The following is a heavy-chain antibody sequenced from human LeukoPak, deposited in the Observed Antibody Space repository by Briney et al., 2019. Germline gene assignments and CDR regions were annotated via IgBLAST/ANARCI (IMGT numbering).Heavy chain of an antibody. CDR1: GGSISSGGYY. Sequence: SETLSLTCTVSGGSISSGGYYWSWIRQHPGKGLEWIGYIYYSGSTYYNPSLKSRVTISVDTSKNQFSLKLSSVTAADTAVYYCASSWYYYGSGRANYFDYWGQGTLVTVSS. CDR3: ASSWYYYGSGRANYFDY. V-gene: IGHV4-31*03. J-gene: IGHJ4*02. CDR2: IYYSGST. D-gene: IGHD3-10*01.